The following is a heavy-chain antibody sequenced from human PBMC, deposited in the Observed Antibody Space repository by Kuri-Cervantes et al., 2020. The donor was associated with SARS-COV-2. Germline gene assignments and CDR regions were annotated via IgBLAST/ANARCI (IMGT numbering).Heavy chain of an antibody. CDR1: GGSISSSGYY. J-gene: IGHJ5*02. V-gene: IGHV4-39*01. D-gene: IGHD3-3*01. Sequence: GSLRLSCTVSGGSISSSGYYWGWIRQPPGKGLEWIGSIYYSGSTYYNPSLKSRVTISVDTSKNQFSLKLSSVTAADTAVYYCARQMMSSITIFGVVITRNWFDPWGQGTLVNGAS. CDR2: IYYSGST. CDR3: ARQMMSSITIFGVVITRNWFDP.